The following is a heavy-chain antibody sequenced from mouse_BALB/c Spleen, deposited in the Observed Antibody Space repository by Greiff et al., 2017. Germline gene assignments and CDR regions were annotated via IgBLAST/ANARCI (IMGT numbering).Heavy chain of an antibody. CDR2: TFYSGIT. D-gene: IGHD2-12*01. J-gene: IGHJ2*01. Sequence: FPGNKLEYIGNTFYSGITYYNPSLESRTYITRDTSKNQFSLKLSSVTTEDTATYYCARVRPWYFDYWGQGTTLTVSS. V-gene: IGHV3-3*02. CDR3: ARVRPWYFDY.